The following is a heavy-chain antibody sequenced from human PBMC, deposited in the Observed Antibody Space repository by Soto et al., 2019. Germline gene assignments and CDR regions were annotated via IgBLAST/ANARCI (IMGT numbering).Heavy chain of an antibody. CDR3: ARGLGGRMDD. Sequence: QVQLVQSGAEVKKPGSSVRVSCKASGTIFSSYTISWVRHAPGQGLEWMGRIIPILGETNSAQKFQDRVTLTADKSTNTAYMELNSLRLEDTAVYYCARGLGGRMDDWGQGTTVTVSS. V-gene: IGHV1-69*08. D-gene: IGHD3-16*01. CDR2: IIPILGET. J-gene: IGHJ6*02. CDR1: GTIFSSYT.